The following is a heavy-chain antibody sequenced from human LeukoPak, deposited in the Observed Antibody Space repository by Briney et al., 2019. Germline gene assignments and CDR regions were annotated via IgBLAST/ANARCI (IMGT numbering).Heavy chain of an antibody. D-gene: IGHD6-13*01. CDR1: GGSISSGSYY. V-gene: IGHV4-61*02. Sequence: PSETLSLTCTVSGGSISSGSYYWSWIRQPAGKGLEWIGRIYSSGSTNYNPSLKSRVTISLDTSKNQFSLKLSSVTAADTAVYYCARVSGIAAALDPWGQGTLVTVSS. CDR2: IYSSGST. CDR3: ARVSGIAAALDP. J-gene: IGHJ5*02.